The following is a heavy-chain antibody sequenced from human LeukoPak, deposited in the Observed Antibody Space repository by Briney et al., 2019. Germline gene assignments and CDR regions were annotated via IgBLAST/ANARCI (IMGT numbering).Heavy chain of an antibody. Sequence: PGGSLRLSCAASGFTFSSYAMNWVRQAPGKGLEWVADISYDGSNKYYADSVKGRFTISRDNSKNTLYLQMNGLRAEDRAVYYCAREARGGNSGPYFDYWGQGTLVTVSS. D-gene: IGHD2-15*01. V-gene: IGHV3-30*04. CDR3: AREARGGNSGPYFDY. J-gene: IGHJ4*02. CDR2: ISYDGSNK. CDR1: GFTFSSYA.